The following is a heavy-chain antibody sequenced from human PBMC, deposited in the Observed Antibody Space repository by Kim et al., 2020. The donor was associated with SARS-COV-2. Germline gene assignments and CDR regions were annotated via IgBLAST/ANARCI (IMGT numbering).Heavy chain of an antibody. CDR1: GFTFSSYW. CDR3: ARVKRYSGYDFPGAFDI. V-gene: IGHV3-7*01. Sequence: GGSLRLSCAASGFTFSSYWMSWVRQAPGKGLEWVANIKQDGREKYYVDSVKGRFTISRDNAKNSLYLQMNSLRAEDTAVYYCARVKRYSGYDFPGAFDIWGQGTMVTVSS. CDR2: IKQDGREK. J-gene: IGHJ3*02. D-gene: IGHD5-12*01.